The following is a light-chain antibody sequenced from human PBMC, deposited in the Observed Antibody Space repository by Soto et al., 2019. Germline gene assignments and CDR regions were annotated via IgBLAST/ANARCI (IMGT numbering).Light chain of an antibody. CDR1: SSNIGVNT. CDR3: ASLDDSLHGVT. Sequence: QSVLTQPPSASATPGQGVTISCSGGSSNIGVNTVNWYQHLPGTAPKLLIHTNNRRPSGVPDRFSGSKSGTSASLAISGRQSEDEADYYCASLDDSLHGVTFGGGTKLTVL. CDR2: TNN. J-gene: IGLJ2*01. V-gene: IGLV1-44*01.